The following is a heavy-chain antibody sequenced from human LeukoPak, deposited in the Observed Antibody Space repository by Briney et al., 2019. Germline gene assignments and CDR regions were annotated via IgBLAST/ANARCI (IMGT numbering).Heavy chain of an antibody. CDR2: IKRKSDGGTT. D-gene: IGHD6-13*01. CDR3: TTIAAAGHFDY. CDR1: GFTFTNAW. J-gene: IGHJ4*02. Sequence: GGSLRLSCAASGFTFTNAWMSWVRQAPGKGLEWVGRIKRKSDGGTTDYAAPVKGRFTISRDDSKNTLYLQMNSLKSEDTAVYYCTTIAAAGHFDYWGQGTLVTVSS. V-gene: IGHV3-15*01.